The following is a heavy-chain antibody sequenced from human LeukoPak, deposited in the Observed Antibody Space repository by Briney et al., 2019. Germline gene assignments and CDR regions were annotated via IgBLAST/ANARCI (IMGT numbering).Heavy chain of an antibody. CDR1: GFTFSSYA. Sequence: TGGSLRLSCAASGFTFSSYAMSWVRQAPGNGLEWVSSMSGSGGSTYYADSVKGRFTISRDDSKNTLYLQMNSLRAEDTAVYYCARVRYGELDVWGQGTTVTVSS. CDR3: ARVRYGELDV. CDR2: MSGSGGST. D-gene: IGHD4-17*01. V-gene: IGHV3-23*01. J-gene: IGHJ6*02.